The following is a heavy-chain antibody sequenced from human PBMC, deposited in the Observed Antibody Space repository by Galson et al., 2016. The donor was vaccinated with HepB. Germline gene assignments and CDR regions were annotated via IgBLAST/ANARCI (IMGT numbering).Heavy chain of an antibody. V-gene: IGHV4-39*01. Sequence: SETLSLTCTVSGDSISDGGYYWNWIRQHPGKGLEWIGYIYYSGRTDYNPSLKSRVTISVGTSQNQFSLKLTSVTAADTAVYYCARHPAYQLLIDYWGQGTLVTVSS. CDR3: ARHPAYQLLIDY. J-gene: IGHJ4*02. CDR2: IYYSGRT. D-gene: IGHD2-2*01. CDR1: GDSISDGGYY.